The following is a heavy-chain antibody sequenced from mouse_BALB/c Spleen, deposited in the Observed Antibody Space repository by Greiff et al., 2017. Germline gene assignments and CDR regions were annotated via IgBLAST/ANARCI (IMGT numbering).Heavy chain of an antibody. CDR2: IDPANGNT. CDR1: GFNIKDTY. J-gene: IGHJ4*01. V-gene: IGHV14-3*02. D-gene: IGHD2-2*01. Sequence: EVQLVESGAELVKPGASVKLSCTASGFNIKDTYMHWVKQRPEQGLEWIGRIDPANGNTKYDPKFQGKATITADTSSNTAYLQLSSLTSEDTAVYYCARYGYSYYYAMDYWGQGTSVTVSS. CDR3: ARYGYSYYYAMDY.